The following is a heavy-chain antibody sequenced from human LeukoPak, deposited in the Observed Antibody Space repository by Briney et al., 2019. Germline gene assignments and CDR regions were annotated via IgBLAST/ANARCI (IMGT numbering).Heavy chain of an antibody. CDR1: GGSFSGYY. CDR2: INHSGST. D-gene: IGHD3-3*01. V-gene: IGHV4-34*01. CDR3: ARGRITIFGVVSSNYGMDV. Sequence: SETLSLTCAVYGGSFSGYYWSWIRQPPGKGLEWIGEINHSGSTNYNPSLKSRVTISVDTSKNQFSLKLSSVTAADTAVYYCARGRITIFGVVSSNYGMDVWAKGPRSPSP. J-gene: IGHJ6*02.